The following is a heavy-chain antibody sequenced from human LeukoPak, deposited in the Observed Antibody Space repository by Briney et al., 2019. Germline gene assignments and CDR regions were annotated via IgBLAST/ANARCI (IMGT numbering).Heavy chain of an antibody. J-gene: IGHJ3*02. CDR3: AGETGIIAPGAFDI. Sequence: GGSLRLSCAASGLTVSNNYMTWVRQAPGKGLEWVSVIYSGGSTYYADSVKGRFTISRDNSKNTLYLQMNSLRAEDTAVYYCAGETGIIAPGAFDIWGQGTMVTVSS. D-gene: IGHD1-1*01. CDR2: IYSGGST. CDR1: GLTVSNNY. V-gene: IGHV3-53*01.